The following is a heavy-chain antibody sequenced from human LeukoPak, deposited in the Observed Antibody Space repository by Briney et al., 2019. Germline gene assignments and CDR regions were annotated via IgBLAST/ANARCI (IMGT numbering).Heavy chain of an antibody. J-gene: IGHJ6*02. Sequence: SKTLSLTCTVSGGSISSYYWSWIRQPPGKGLEWIGYIYYSGSTNYNPSLKSRVTISVDTSKNQFSLKLSSVTAADTAVYYCARSLPLRSSDWLPPPLYYYYGMDVWGQGTTVTVSS. D-gene: IGHD3-9*01. CDR1: GGSISSYY. CDR2: IYYSGST. CDR3: ARSLPLRSSDWLPPPLYYYYGMDV. V-gene: IGHV4-59*01.